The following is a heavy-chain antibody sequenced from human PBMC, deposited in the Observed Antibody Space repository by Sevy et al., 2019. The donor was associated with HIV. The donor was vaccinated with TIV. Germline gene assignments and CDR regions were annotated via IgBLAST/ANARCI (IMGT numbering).Heavy chain of an antibody. CDR1: GFTPSTYG. J-gene: IGHJ4*02. CDR3: ARDPRMYGDYLLAYFDS. Sequence: GGSLRLSCTASGFTPSTYGMHWVRQAPGKGLEWVAVIGYDGSNKYYADSVKGRFTISRDNSKNTVFLQMDSLRFEDTAVYYCARDPRMYGDYLLAYFDSWGQGTLVTVSS. D-gene: IGHD2-8*01. CDR2: IGYDGSNK. V-gene: IGHV3-33*01.